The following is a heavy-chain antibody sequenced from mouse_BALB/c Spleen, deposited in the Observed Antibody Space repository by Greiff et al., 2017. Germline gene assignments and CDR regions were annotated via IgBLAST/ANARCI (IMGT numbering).Heavy chain of an antibody. Sequence: EVQLQESGGGLVQPGGSMKLSCVASGFTFSNYWMNWVRQSPEKGLEWVAEIRLKSNNYATHYAESVKGRFTISRDDSKSSVYLQMNNLRAEDTGIYYCTRQTTAYYAMDYWGQGTSVTVSS. J-gene: IGHJ4*01. CDR1: GFTFSNYW. D-gene: IGHD1-2*01. CDR3: TRQTTAYYAMDY. V-gene: IGHV6-6*02. CDR2: IRLKSNNYAT.